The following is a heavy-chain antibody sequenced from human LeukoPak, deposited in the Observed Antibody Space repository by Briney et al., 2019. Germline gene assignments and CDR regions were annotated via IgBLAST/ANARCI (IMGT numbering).Heavy chain of an antibody. V-gene: IGHV3-48*03. CDR1: EFTFSSYE. J-gene: IGHJ4*02. CDR3: ARGNFYSGSGSSPLDY. CDR2: ISSSGSTV. D-gene: IGHD3-10*01. Sequence: GGSLRLSCEVSEFTFSSYEMNWVRQAPGKGLQWVSYISSSGSTVYYADSVKGRFTISRDNAKNTVFLQMNSLGAEDSAVYYCARGNFYSGSGSSPLDYWGQGTLVTVSS.